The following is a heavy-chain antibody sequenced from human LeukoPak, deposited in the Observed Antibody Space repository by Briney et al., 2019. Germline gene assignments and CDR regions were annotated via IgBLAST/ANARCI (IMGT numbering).Heavy chain of an antibody. CDR2: AYISGNT. Sequence: SETLSPTCTVSGGSIGNKNYYWNWIRQPAGKGLEWIGRAYISGNTYYSPSFNNRVTISLDTSKNQFTLELDSANAADTAVYYCARGTTTLGTWNRLGLEWRSSFDVWGQGTIVTVSS. V-gene: IGHV4-61*02. CDR1: GGSIGNKNYY. CDR3: ARGTTTLGTWNRLGLEWRSSFDV. D-gene: IGHD2-2*01. J-gene: IGHJ3*01.